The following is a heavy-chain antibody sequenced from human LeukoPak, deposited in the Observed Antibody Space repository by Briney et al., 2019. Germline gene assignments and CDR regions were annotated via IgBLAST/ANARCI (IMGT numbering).Heavy chain of an antibody. J-gene: IGHJ4*02. D-gene: IGHD3-9*01. CDR3: ARDSSGWLLVFDY. V-gene: IGHV3-53*01. CDR2: IYSGGST. CDR1: GFTVSSNY. Sequence: PGGSLRLSCAASGFTVSSNYMSWVRQAPGKGLEWVSVIYSGGSTYYADSVKGRFTISRDNSKNMLYLQMNSLRAEDTAVYYCARDSSGWLLVFDYWGQGTLVTVSS.